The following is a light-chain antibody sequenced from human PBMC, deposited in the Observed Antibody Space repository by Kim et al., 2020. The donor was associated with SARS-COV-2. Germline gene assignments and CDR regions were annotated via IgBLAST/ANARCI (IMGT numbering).Light chain of an antibody. CDR1: QGISSA. Sequence: AIQLTQSPSSLSASVGDRVTITCLASQGISSALAWYQQKPGKAPKLLIYDASSLESGVPSRFSGSGSGTDFTLTISSLQPEDFATYYCQQFNNYLWTFGQGTKVEIK. V-gene: IGKV1D-13*01. J-gene: IGKJ1*01. CDR2: DAS. CDR3: QQFNNYLWT.